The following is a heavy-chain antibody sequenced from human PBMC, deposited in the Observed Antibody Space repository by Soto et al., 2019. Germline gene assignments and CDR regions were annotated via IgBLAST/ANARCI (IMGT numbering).Heavy chain of an antibody. CDR2: ISYDGSNK. D-gene: IGHD1-26*01. CDR3: AQDREGGSVPFDY. Sequence: QVQLVESGGGVVQPGRSLRLSCAASGFTFSSYGMHWVRQAPGKGLEWVAVISYDGSNKYHADSVKGRFTISRDNSKNTLYLQMNSLRAEDTAVYYCAQDREGGSVPFDYWGQGTLVTVSS. V-gene: IGHV3-30*18. CDR1: GFTFSSYG. J-gene: IGHJ4*02.